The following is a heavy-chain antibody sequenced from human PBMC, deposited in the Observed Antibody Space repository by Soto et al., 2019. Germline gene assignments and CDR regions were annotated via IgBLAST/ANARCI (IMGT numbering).Heavy chain of an antibody. CDR2: IYYSGST. CDR1: GGSVRSGNYY. Sequence: QVQLQESGPGLVMPSETLSLTCTVSGGSVRSGNYYWSWIRQPQGKGLEWIGYIYYSGSTNYNPSLKSRVTISVDTSRDQFSLRLSSVTAADTAVYYCARDACSGGNCYSDYWGQGTLVTVSS. V-gene: IGHV4-61*01. D-gene: IGHD2-15*01. J-gene: IGHJ4*02. CDR3: ARDACSGGNCYSDY.